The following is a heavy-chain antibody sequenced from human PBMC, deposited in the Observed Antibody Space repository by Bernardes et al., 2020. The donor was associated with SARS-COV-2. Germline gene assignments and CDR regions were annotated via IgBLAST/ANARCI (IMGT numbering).Heavy chain of an antibody. CDR2: INTNSGGT. J-gene: IGHJ4*02. Sequence: ASVKVSCKASGYTFTSYYIHWVRQAPGQGREWMGWINTNSGGTNYARKFQGRVTMTRDTSISTAYMELSRLRTDDTSMCYCARDYFGSGSYTDFWGQGTLVTVPS. D-gene: IGHD3-10*01. CDR1: GYTFTSYY. V-gene: IGHV1-2*02. CDR3: ARDYFGSGSYTDF.